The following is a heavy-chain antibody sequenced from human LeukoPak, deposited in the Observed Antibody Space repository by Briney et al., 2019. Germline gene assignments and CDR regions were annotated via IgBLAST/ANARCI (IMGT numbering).Heavy chain of an antibody. J-gene: IGHJ6*02. V-gene: IGHV1-18*01. CDR3: ASDPAGDCSSTSCHDYGMDV. CDR1: GYTFTSYC. D-gene: IGHD2-2*01. CDR2: ISAYNGNT. Sequence: ASVKVSCKASGYTFTSYCISRVRQAPGQGLEWMGWISAYNGNTNYAQKLQGRVTMTTDTSTSTAYMELRSLRSDDTAVYYCASDPAGDCSSTSCHDYGMDVWGQGTTVTVSS.